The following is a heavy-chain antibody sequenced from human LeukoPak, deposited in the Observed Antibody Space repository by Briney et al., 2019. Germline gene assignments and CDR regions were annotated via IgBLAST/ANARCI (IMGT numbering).Heavy chain of an antibody. CDR3: ARGDSGWSPVDY. J-gene: IGHJ4*02. Sequence: SVKVFCKASGGTFSSYAISWVRQAPGQALEWMGGIIPIFGTANYAQKFQGRVTITADKSTSTAYMELSSLRSEDTAVYYCARGDSGWSPVDYWGQGTLVTVSS. V-gene: IGHV1-69*06. CDR2: IIPIFGTA. CDR1: GGTFSSYA. D-gene: IGHD6-19*01.